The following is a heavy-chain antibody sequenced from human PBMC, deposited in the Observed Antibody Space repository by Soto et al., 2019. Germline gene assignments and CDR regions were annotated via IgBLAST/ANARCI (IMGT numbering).Heavy chain of an antibody. D-gene: IGHD3-22*01. CDR2: ISYDGSNK. V-gene: IGHV3-30-3*01. CDR1: GFTFSSYA. J-gene: IGHJ5*02. Sequence: PGGSLRLSCAASGFTFSSYAMHWVRQAPGKGLEWVAVISYDGSNKYYADSVKGRFTISRDNSKNTLYLQMNSLRAEDTAVYYCARDQITMIVGGWFDPWGQGTLVTVSS. CDR3: ARDQITMIVGGWFDP.